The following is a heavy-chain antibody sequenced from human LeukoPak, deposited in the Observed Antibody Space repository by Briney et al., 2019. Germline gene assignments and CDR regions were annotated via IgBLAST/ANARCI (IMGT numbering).Heavy chain of an antibody. CDR1: GGSISSYY. J-gene: IGHJ4*02. Sequence: SETLSLTCTVSGGSISSYYWSWIRQPPGKGLEWIGYIYYSGTTNYSPSLKSRVTISVDTSKNQFSLKLSSVTAADTAVYYCARGVYIAAAQYGYWGQGTLVSVSS. CDR2: IYYSGTT. CDR3: ARGVYIAAAQYGY. D-gene: IGHD6-13*01. V-gene: IGHV4-59*01.